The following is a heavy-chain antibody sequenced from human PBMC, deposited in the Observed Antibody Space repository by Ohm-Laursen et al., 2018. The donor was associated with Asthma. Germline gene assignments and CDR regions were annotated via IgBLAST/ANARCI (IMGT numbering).Heavy chain of an antibody. Sequence: SVKVSCKASGYTFTGYYMHWVRQAPGQGLEWMGRINPNSGGTNYAQKFQGRVTMTRDTSISTAYMELSRLRSDDTAVYYCARDFWDSSGWHDYWGQGTLVTVSS. V-gene: IGHV1-2*06. CDR3: ARDFWDSSGWHDY. J-gene: IGHJ4*02. CDR2: INPNSGGT. CDR1: GYTFTGYY. D-gene: IGHD6-19*01.